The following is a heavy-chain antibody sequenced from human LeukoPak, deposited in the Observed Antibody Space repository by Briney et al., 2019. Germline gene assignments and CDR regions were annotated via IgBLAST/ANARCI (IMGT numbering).Heavy chain of an antibody. CDR3: ARGRYLTTRGGAAAGFLDY. Sequence: SETLSLTCSVYGGSFSGYYWSWIRQRPGKGLEWFGEINHSESTNYNPSLKSRVTISVDTSKTQFSLKLSSLTAADTAGYYCARGRYLTTRGGAAAGFLDYWGQGTLVTVSP. CDR2: INHSEST. CDR1: GGSFSGYY. V-gene: IGHV4-34*01. J-gene: IGHJ4*02. D-gene: IGHD6-13*01.